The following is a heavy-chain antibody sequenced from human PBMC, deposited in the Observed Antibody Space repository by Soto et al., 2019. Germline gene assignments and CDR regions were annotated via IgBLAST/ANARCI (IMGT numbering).Heavy chain of an antibody. CDR1: GFTFDDYA. CDR2: ISWNSGSI. CDR3: AKDRSYRNYYFDY. D-gene: IGHD3-10*01. Sequence: PGGSLRLSCAASGFTFDDYAMHWVRQAPGKGLEWVSGISWNSGSIGYADSVKGRFTISRDNAKNSLYLQMNSLRAEDTALYYCAKDRSYRNYYFDYWGQGTLVTVSS. V-gene: IGHV3-9*01. J-gene: IGHJ4*02.